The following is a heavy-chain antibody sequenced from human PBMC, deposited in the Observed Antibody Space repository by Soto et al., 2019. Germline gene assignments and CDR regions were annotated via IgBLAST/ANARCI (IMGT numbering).Heavy chain of an antibody. V-gene: IGHV5-51*01. CDR1: GYTFSHFL. J-gene: IGHJ4*02. CDR3: ARSPRSSPYFDY. D-gene: IGHD6-13*01. Sequence: GEALNLSCRCSGYTFSHFLIAWVRHLPGKGLEWMGIIYPGDHETRYSPSFHGKVTISADKSINTAYLQWSSLEASDSAFYYCARSPRSSPYFDYWGQGALVTVSS. CDR2: IYPGDHET.